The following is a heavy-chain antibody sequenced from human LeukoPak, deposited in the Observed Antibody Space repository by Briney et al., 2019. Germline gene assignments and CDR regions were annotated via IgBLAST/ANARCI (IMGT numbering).Heavy chain of an antibody. J-gene: IGHJ6*02. CDR2: NKGDGTSS. D-gene: IGHD5-12*01. CDR3: MREWRYYGMDV. CDR1: GFPISSFW. V-gene: IGHV3-74*01. Sequence: GGSLRLSCAASGFPISSFWMHWVRQVPGKGLVWVSRNKGDGTSSSYADSVKGRFTISTDNAKNTIYLQLNSLRVDDTAVYYCMREWRYYGMDVWGQGTTVTVSS.